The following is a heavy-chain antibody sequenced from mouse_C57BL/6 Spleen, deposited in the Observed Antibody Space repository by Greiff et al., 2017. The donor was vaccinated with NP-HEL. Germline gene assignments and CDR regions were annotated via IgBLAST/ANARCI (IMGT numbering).Heavy chain of an antibody. D-gene: IGHD2-1*01. CDR1: GYTFTDYY. J-gene: IGHJ1*03. V-gene: IGHV1-26*01. Sequence: EVQLHQSGPELVKPGASVKISCKASGYTFTDYYMNWVKQSHGKSLEWIGDINPNNGGTSYNQKFKGKATLTVDKSSSTAYMELRSLTSEDSAVYYCARTLYGNYGYFDVWGTGTTVTVSS. CDR3: ARTLYGNYGYFDV. CDR2: INPNNGGT.